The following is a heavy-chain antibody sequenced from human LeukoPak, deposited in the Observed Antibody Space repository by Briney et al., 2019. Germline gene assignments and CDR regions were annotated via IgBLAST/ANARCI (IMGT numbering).Heavy chain of an antibody. Sequence: SETLSLTCTVSGSSISSGYYWGWIRQSPGKGLEWIGSIYHAGSTFHNPSLKSRVTISVDTSKNQFSLKVNSVTAADTAVYYCARGYNSGWYAYWGQGTLVTVSS. CDR3: ARGYNSGWYAY. D-gene: IGHD6-19*01. CDR2: IYHAGST. CDR1: GSSISSGYY. V-gene: IGHV4-38-2*02. J-gene: IGHJ4*02.